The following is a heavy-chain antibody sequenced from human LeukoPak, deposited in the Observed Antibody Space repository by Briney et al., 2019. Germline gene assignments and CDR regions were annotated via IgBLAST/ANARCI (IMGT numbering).Heavy chain of an antibody. CDR2: IYYSGST. Sequence: SQTLSLTCTVSGGSISSGDYYWSWIRQPPGKGLEWIGYIYYSGSTYYNPSLKSRVTISVDTSNNQFSLKLSSVTAADTAVYYCARDRITIETRAFDIWGQGTMGTVSS. D-gene: IGHD3-3*01. CDR3: ARDRITIETRAFDI. J-gene: IGHJ3*02. CDR1: GGSISSGDYY. V-gene: IGHV4-30-4*08.